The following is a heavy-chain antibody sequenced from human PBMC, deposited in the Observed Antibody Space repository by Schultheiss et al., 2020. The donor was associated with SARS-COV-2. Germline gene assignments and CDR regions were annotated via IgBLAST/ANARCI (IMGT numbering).Heavy chain of an antibody. Sequence: GGSLRLSCAASEFTFSTYGMHWVRQAPGKGLEWVAVIYYDGSNKYYADSVKGRFTISRDNSRNTLYLQMNSLRAEDTAVYYCAREYTYGYPDYMDVWGKGTTVTVSS. CDR1: EFTFSTYG. V-gene: IGHV3-33*01. CDR2: IYYDGSNK. D-gene: IGHD5-18*01. CDR3: AREYTYGYPDYMDV. J-gene: IGHJ6*03.